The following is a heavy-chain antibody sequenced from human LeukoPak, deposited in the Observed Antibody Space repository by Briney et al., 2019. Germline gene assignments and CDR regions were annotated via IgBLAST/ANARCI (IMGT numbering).Heavy chain of an antibody. CDR1: GFTFSSYE. CDR3: ARWGSDSSGYYRHGYDAFDI. Sequence: PGGSLRLSCAASGFTFSSYEMNWVRQAPGKGLEWVSYISSSGSTIYYADAVKGRFTISRDNAKNSLYLQMNSLRAEDTAVYYCARWGSDSSGYYRHGYDAFDIWGQGTMVTVSS. D-gene: IGHD3-22*01. V-gene: IGHV3-48*03. CDR2: ISSSGSTI. J-gene: IGHJ3*02.